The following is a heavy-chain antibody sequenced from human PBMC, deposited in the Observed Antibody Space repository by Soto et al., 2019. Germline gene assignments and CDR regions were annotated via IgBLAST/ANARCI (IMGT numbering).Heavy chain of an antibody. J-gene: IGHJ4*02. Sequence: GGSLRLSCAASGFTFSSYGMHWVRQAPGKGLEWVAVIWYDGSNKYYADSVKGRFTISRDNSKNTLYLQMNSLRAEDTAVYYCARENPIGNYFDYWGQGTLVTVSS. V-gene: IGHV3-33*01. CDR3: ARENPIGNYFDY. CDR1: GFTFSSYG. CDR2: IWYDGSNK.